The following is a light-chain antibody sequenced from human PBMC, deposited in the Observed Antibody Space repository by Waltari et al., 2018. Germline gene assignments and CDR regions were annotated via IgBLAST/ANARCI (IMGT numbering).Light chain of an antibody. V-gene: IGLV1-44*01. CDR1: SPNIGSHT. J-gene: IGLJ2*01. CDR2: SNN. Sequence: QSVLTQPPSASGTPGQRVTISCSGSSPNIGSHTVNWYQQLPGTAPKLLIYSNNQRPSGVPDRFSGSKSGTSASLAISGLQSEDEADYYCAAWDDSLNAVVFGGGTKLTVL. CDR3: AAWDDSLNAVV.